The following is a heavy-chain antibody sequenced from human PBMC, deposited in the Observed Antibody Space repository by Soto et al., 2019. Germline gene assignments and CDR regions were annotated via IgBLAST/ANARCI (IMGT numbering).Heavy chain of an antibody. CDR2: IYYSGST. CDR3: ATYGSGTYKPTTFDS. Sequence: QVQLQESGPGLVKPSQTLSLTCTVSGGSISSGGYYWSWIRQHPGKGLEWIGYIYYSGSTYYNPSLKSRVTISVDTSKNQFSLKRSSLTAADTAVYYCATYGSGTYKPTTFDSWGQGTLVTVSS. J-gene: IGHJ4*02. CDR1: GGSISSGGYY. D-gene: IGHD3-10*01. V-gene: IGHV4-31*03.